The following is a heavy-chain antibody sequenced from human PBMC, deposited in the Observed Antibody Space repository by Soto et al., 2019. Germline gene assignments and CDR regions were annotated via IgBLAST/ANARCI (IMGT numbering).Heavy chain of an antibody. Sequence: GGSLRLSCAASGFTFNSYAMSWVRQAPGKGLEWVSTISGSGGSTYNADSVKGRFTISRDNSKNTLYLQMSSLRAEDTAVYYCAKGGPSYYDFWSGYHTDYWGQGTLVTVSS. D-gene: IGHD3-3*01. CDR1: GFTFNSYA. J-gene: IGHJ4*02. V-gene: IGHV3-23*01. CDR3: AKGGPSYYDFWSGYHTDY. CDR2: ISGSGGST.